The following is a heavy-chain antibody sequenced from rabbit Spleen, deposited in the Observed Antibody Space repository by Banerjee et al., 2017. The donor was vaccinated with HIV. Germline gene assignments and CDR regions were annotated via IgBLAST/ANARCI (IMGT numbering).Heavy chain of an antibody. CDR2: IDTGSSGFA. CDR1: GVSFSGDSY. D-gene: IGHD8-1*01. Sequence: QSLEESGGDLVKPGASLTLTCIASGVSFSGDSYMCWVRQAPGQGLEWFACIDTGSSGFAYFASWAKGRFTISKTSSTKVTLQMTSLTAADTATYFSARDSCSSFSIYGMDLWGPGTLVTVS. CDR3: ARDSCSSFSIYGMDL. J-gene: IGHJ6*01. V-gene: IGHV1S40*01.